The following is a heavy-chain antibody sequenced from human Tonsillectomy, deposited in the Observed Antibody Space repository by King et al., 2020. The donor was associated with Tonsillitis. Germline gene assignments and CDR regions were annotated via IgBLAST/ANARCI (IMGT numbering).Heavy chain of an antibody. V-gene: IGHV4-59*01. CDR2: IYYSGST. J-gene: IGHJ6*02. CDR1: GGSISGYY. Sequence: QLQESGPGLVKPSETLSLTCTVSGGSISGYYWSWIRQPPGKGLEWIGYIYYSGSTNYNPSLKSRVTISVDSSKNQFSLKVSSVSAADTAVYYCARGPGGGPNYYRMDVWGQGTTVTVSS. D-gene: IGHD3-16*01. CDR3: ARGPGGGPNYYRMDV.